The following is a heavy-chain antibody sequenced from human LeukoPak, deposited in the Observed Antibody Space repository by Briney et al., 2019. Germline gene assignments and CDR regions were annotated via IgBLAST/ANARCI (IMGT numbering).Heavy chain of an antibody. V-gene: IGHV1-18*01. CDR1: GYTFTGYG. D-gene: IGHD6-19*01. Sequence: GASVKVSCKASGYTFTGYGISWVRQAPGQGLEWMGWISAYNGNTNYAQKLQGRVTMTTDTSTSTAYMELRSLRSDDTAVYYCARVQYSSGWPSFDYWGQGTLVTVSS. J-gene: IGHJ4*02. CDR3: ARVQYSSGWPSFDY. CDR2: ISAYNGNT.